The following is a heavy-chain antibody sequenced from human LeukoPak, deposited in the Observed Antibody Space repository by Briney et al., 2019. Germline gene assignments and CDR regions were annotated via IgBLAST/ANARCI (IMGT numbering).Heavy chain of an antibody. CDR3: ATIETGTDAFDI. J-gene: IGHJ3*02. D-gene: IGHD1-1*01. Sequence: PSETLSLTCTVSGGSISSYYWSWLRQPPGKGLEWIGYIYYSGSTYYNPSLKSRVTISVDTSKNQFSLKLSSVTAADTAVYYCATIETGTDAFDIWGQGTMVTVSS. CDR2: IYYSGST. CDR1: GGSISSYY. V-gene: IGHV4-59*08.